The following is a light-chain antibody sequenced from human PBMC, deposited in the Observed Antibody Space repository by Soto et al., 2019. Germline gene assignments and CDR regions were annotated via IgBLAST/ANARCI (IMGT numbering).Light chain of an antibody. CDR2: AAS. CDR3: QQSDSSPPT. CDR1: QSISSY. Sequence: DIQMTQSPSSLSASVGDRVTITCRASQSISSYLNWYHQKPGKAPKLLMYAASTLQSGVPSRFSGSGSGTDFTLTIGSLQPEDFATYCCQQSDSSPPTFGGGTKVEIK. J-gene: IGKJ4*01. V-gene: IGKV1-39*01.